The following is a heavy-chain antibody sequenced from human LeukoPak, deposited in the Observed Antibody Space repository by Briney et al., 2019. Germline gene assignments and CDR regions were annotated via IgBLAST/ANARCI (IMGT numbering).Heavy chain of an antibody. J-gene: IGHJ4*01. CDR2: TYYSGNT. V-gene: IGHV4-59*01. D-gene: IGHD3-22*01. CDR3: ARVFHDSSGYPFDY. Sequence: SETLSLTCTVSGGSMSSYYWSWIRQPPGKGLEWIGYTYYSGNTNCNPSLKSRVTISIDTSKNQFSLKVRSVTAADTAVYYCARVFHDSSGYPFDYWGQGTLVTVSS. CDR1: GGSMSSYY.